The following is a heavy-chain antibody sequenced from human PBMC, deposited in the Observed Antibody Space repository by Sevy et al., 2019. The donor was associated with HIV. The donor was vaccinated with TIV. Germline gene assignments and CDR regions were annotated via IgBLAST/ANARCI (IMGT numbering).Heavy chain of an antibody. CDR3: ASPKRVDTAMVTDYYSYGMDV. CDR1: GFTVSSNY. CDR2: IYSGGST. Sequence: GGSLRLSCAASGFTVSSNYMSWVRQAPGKGLEWVSVIYSGGSTYYADSVKGRFTISRDNSKNTLYLQMNSLRAEDTAVYYCASPKRVDTAMVTDYYSYGMDVWGQGTTVTVSS. D-gene: IGHD5-18*01. J-gene: IGHJ6*02. V-gene: IGHV3-66*01.